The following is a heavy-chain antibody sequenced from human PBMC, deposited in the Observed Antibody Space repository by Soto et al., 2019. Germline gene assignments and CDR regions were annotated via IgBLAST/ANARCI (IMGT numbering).Heavy chain of an antibody. CDR2: IYYSGST. Sequence: SETLSLTCAVSGGSISSGDYYWSWIRQPPGKGLEWIGYIYYSGSTYYNPSLKSRVTISVDTSKNQFSLKLSSVTAADTAVYYCARGIDLAVTISRWFDPWGQGTLVTVSS. V-gene: IGHV4-30-4*01. D-gene: IGHD4-17*01. J-gene: IGHJ5*02. CDR1: GGSISSGDYY. CDR3: ARGIDLAVTISRWFDP.